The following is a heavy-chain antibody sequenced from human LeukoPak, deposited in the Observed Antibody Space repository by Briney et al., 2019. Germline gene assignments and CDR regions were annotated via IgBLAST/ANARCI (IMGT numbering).Heavy chain of an antibody. CDR1: GGSFSGYY. CDR3: ARAPLRHTWFQYFDY. D-gene: IGHD3-9*01. J-gene: IGHJ4*02. Sequence: SETLSLTCAVYGGSFSGYYWSWIRQPPGKGLEWIGEINHSGSTNYNPSLKSRVTISVDTPKNQFSLKLSSVTAADTAVYYCARAPLRHTWFQYFDYWGQGTLVTVSS. V-gene: IGHV4-34*01. CDR2: INHSGST.